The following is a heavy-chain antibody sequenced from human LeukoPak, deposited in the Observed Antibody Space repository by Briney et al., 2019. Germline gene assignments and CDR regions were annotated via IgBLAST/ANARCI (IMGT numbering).Heavy chain of an antibody. CDR2: IMPLFGTA. CDR1: GGTFNNSA. D-gene: IGHD6-19*01. Sequence: SVKVSCKTSGGTFNNSAISWVRQAPGQGLEWLGGIMPLFGTAGYAQKFQGRVTITKDESTRTVYLELTSLTSDDTAVYYCAREASYSSGWYGYWGQGTLVTVSS. CDR3: AREASYSSGWYGY. V-gene: IGHV1-69*05. J-gene: IGHJ4*02.